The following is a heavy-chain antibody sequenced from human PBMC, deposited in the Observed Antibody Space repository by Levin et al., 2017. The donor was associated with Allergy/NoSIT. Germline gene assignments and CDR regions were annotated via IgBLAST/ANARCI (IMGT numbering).Heavy chain of an antibody. D-gene: IGHD1-26*01. Sequence: GESLKISCKASGYTFTSYDINWVRQATGQGLEWMGWMNPNSGNTGYAQKFQGRVTMTRNTSISTAYMELSSLRSEDTAVYYCARFPNSGSYGVDAFDIWGQGTMVTVSS. V-gene: IGHV1-8*01. J-gene: IGHJ3*02. CDR1: GYTFTSYD. CDR3: ARFPNSGSYGVDAFDI. CDR2: MNPNSGNT.